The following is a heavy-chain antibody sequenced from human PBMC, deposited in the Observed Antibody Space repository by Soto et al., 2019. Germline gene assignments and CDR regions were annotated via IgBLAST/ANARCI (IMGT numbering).Heavy chain of an antibody. CDR1: GVSTSNHY. D-gene: IGHD3-10*01. Sequence: SETLSLTCSVSGVSTSNHYGTWIRKPPGEGPEWIGCIYYRGTTNYNASFNSRVTISVDTSKNQFSVRLSSVTAADRDVDDCERAYYPTTGYILDPLVLGSLVIVSS. CDR3: ERAYYPTTGYILDP. V-gene: IGHV4-59*11. CDR2: IYYRGTT. J-gene: IGHJ5*02.